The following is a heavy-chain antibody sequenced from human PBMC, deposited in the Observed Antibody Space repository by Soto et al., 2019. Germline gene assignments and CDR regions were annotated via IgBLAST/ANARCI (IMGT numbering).Heavy chain of an antibody. CDR3: ARGQRFSDWFDP. J-gene: IGHJ5*02. CDR1: GGAIRGYY. D-gene: IGHD3-3*01. Sequence: QVQLQESGPGLVKPSETLSLNCTVTGGAIRGYYWTWMRLSAGGGLEWIGRIYSSGSTNYNPSLKSRVTISLDTSMNHFSLRLSSVTAADTAVYFCARGQRFSDWFDPWGQGTLVTVSS. CDR2: IYSSGST. V-gene: IGHV4-4*07.